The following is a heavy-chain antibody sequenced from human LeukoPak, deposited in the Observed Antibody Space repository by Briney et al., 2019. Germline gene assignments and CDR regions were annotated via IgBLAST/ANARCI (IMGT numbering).Heavy chain of an antibody. J-gene: IGHJ5*02. CDR2: IYTSGST. CDR3: AREKIGYYDGSGRGWFDP. Sequence: PSETLSLTCTVSGGSISSYYWSWIRQPAVKGLEWIGRIYTSGSTNYNPSLKSRVTMSVDTSKNQFSLKLSSVTAADTAVYYCAREKIGYYDGSGRGWFDPWGQGTLVTVSS. V-gene: IGHV4-4*07. D-gene: IGHD3-22*01. CDR1: GGSISSYY.